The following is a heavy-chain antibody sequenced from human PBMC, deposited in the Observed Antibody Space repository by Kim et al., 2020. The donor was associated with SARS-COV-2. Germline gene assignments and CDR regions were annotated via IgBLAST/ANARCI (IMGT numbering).Heavy chain of an antibody. Sequence: GGSLRLSCAASGFTFSSYAMSWVRQAPGKGLEWVSAISGSGGSTYYADSVKGRFTISRDNSKNTLYLQMNSLRAEDTAVYYCANQRVMTTVTLTYGMDVWGQGTTVTVSS. J-gene: IGHJ6*02. CDR2: ISGSGGST. D-gene: IGHD4-4*01. CDR1: GFTFSSYA. V-gene: IGHV3-23*01. CDR3: ANQRVMTTVTLTYGMDV.